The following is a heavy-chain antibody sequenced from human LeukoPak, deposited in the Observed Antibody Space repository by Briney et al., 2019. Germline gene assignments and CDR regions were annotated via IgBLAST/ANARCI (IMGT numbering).Heavy chain of an antibody. V-gene: IGHV3-23*01. CDR1: GFTFSNYA. D-gene: IGHD5-18*01. CDR2: ISVSGANT. CDR3: ARHLSGVTGYTYGRGIDY. Sequence: GGTLRLSCAASGFTFSNYAMIWVRQAPGKGLEWVSGISVSGANTYYADSVKGRFTISRDNAKTSLYLQMNSLRAEDTAVYYCARHLSGVTGYTYGRGIDYWGQGTLVTVSS. J-gene: IGHJ4*02.